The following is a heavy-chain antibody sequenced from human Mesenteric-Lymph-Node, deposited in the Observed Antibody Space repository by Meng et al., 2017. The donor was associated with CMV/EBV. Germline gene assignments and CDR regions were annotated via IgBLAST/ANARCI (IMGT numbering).Heavy chain of an antibody. CDR1: GGSISSSGYY. D-gene: IGHD2-2*01. CDR3: ASRYCSTTTCLFDS. CDR2: VYSSGTT. J-gene: IGHJ4*02. Sequence: SGGSISSSGYYWGWIRQPPGKGLEWIGSVYSSGTTYNNPSLKSRITISLGTSKNQFSLNLSSVTAADTGVYYCASRYCSTTTCLFDSWGQGTLVTVSS. V-gene: IGHV4-39*01.